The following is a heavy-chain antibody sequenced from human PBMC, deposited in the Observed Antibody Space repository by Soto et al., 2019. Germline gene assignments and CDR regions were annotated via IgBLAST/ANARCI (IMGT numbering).Heavy chain of an antibody. V-gene: IGHV3-23*01. J-gene: IGHJ4*02. Sequence: EVQLLETGGVLVQPGGSLRLSCAASGSTLSSYAMSWVRQAPGKGLRWVPGISGSGGSTNYADSEKGRFTISRDNSKNTLSLQMDSLRVEDTAVYYCAREGFTMVPGVFITAGYFDYWGQGTLVTVSS. D-gene: IGHD3-10*01. CDR2: ISGSGGST. CDR3: AREGFTMVPGVFITAGYFDY. CDR1: GSTLSSYA.